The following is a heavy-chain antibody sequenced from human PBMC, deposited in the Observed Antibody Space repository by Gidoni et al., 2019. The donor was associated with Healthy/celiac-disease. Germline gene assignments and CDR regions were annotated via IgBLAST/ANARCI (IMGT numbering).Heavy chain of an antibody. D-gene: IGHD5-18*01. CDR1: GGSISSSSYY. CDR3: ARNNEDMVTFGWFDP. CDR2: IYYSGST. Sequence: QLQLQESGPGLVTPSETLSLTCTVSGGSISSSSYYWGWIRQPPGKGLEWIGSIYYSGSTYYNPSLKSRVTISVDTSKNQFSLKLSSVTAADTAVYYCARNNEDMVTFGWFDPWGQGTLVTVSS. J-gene: IGHJ5*02. V-gene: IGHV4-39*01.